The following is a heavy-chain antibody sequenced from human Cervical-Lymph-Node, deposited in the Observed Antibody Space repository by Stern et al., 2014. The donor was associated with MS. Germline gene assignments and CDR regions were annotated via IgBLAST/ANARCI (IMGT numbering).Heavy chain of an antibody. J-gene: IGHJ4*02. V-gene: IGHV1-2*02. CDR3: ARGTGSSWFDY. CDR2: LNPNDGDT. D-gene: IGHD6-13*01. CDR1: GHTFTAHY. Sequence: VQLVESGAELEKPGASVKVSCKASGHTFTAHYMNWVRQAPGQGLEWMAWLNPNDGDTKYAPKFQGRVIMTRDTSTSTAYMELSGLRTDDTAVYFCARGTGSSWFDYWGQGTLVTVSS.